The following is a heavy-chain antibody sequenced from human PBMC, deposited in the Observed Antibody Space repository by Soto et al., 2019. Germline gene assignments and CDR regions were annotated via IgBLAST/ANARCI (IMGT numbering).Heavy chain of an antibody. J-gene: IGHJ3*02. V-gene: IGHV3-23*01. D-gene: IGHD1-7*01. CDR2: ITASEGTT. Sequence: GGSLRLSCAASGFTFSSYWMHWVRQAPGKGLVWVSRITASEGTTYYADSVKGRFTISRDSSRTTLYLQMNSLRAEDTALYYCVKCIQVNWNYDAFHIWGQGTMVTVSS. CDR3: VKCIQVNWNYDAFHI. CDR1: GFTFSSYW.